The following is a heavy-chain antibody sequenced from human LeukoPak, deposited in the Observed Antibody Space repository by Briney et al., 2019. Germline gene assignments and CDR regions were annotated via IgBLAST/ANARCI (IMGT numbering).Heavy chain of an antibody. Sequence: GGSLRLSCAASGVTFSSYWMNWVRQAPGKGLEWVAIIKQDGSEKYYVDFVKCRFSISRDNAKNSLYLQMNSLGADDTAVYYCAGGTGMDVWGQGTPVTVSS. CDR2: IKQDGSEK. CDR3: AGGTGMDV. CDR1: GVTFSSYW. V-gene: IGHV3-7*05. D-gene: IGHD1-1*01. J-gene: IGHJ6*02.